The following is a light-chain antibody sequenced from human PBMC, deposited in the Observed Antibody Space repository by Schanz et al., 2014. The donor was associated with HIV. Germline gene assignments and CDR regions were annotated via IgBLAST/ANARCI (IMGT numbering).Light chain of an antibody. J-gene: IGLJ3*02. CDR1: SSDVGTYNS. Sequence: QSALTQPASVSGSPGQSITISCTGSSSDVGTYNSVSWYHQHPGKAPKLIIYGVANRPSGVSHRFSGSKSGNTASLTISGLQAEDEADYYCSSYTSSSTWVFGGGTKLTV. CDR2: GVA. CDR3: SSYTSSSTWV. V-gene: IGLV2-14*03.